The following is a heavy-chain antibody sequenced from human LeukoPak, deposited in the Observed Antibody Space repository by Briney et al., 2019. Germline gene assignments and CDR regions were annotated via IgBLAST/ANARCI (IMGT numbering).Heavy chain of an antibody. CDR1: GFTFSSYA. Sequence: GGSLRLSCAASGFTFSSYAMSWVRQTPEKRLEWVSAISGGGGSTYYADSVKGRITISRDNSKNTLYLQMNNLRAEDTAVYYCAKDTPGIAVAGTFDYWGQGTLVTVSS. CDR2: ISGGGGST. CDR3: AKDTPGIAVAGTFDY. D-gene: IGHD6-19*01. V-gene: IGHV3-23*01. J-gene: IGHJ4*02.